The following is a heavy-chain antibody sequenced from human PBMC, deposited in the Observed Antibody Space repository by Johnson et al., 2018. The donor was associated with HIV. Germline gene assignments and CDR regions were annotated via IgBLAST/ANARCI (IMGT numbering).Heavy chain of an antibody. D-gene: IGHD2-15*01. CDR2: IKQDGSEK. CDR3: ARDWGGYCSGGSCYGDAFDI. Sequence: VQLVESGGGLVQPGGSLRLSCAASGFTFSSYWMSWVRQAPGKGLEWVANIKQDGSEKHYVDSVKGRFTISRDNAKNSLYLQMNSLRAEDTAVYYCARDWGGYCSGGSCYGDAFDIWGQGTRVTVSS. V-gene: IGHV3-7*01. J-gene: IGHJ3*02. CDR1: GFTFSSYW.